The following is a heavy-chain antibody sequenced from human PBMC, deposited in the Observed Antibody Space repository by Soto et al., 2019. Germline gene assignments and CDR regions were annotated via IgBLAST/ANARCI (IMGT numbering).Heavy chain of an antibody. CDR2: IIPIFGTA. V-gene: IGHV1-69*06. CDR1: GGTFSSYA. J-gene: IGHJ5*02. Sequence: SVKVSCKASGGTFSSYAISWVRQAPGQGLEWMGGIIPIFGTANYAQKLQGRVTITADKSTSTAYMELSSLRSEDTAVYYCARERGGYCSSTSCYWNWFDPWGQGTLVTVSS. D-gene: IGHD2-2*01. CDR3: ARERGGYCSSTSCYWNWFDP.